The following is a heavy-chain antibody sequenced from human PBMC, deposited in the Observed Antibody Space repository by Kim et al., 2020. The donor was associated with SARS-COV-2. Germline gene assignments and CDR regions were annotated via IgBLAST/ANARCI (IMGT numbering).Heavy chain of an antibody. Sequence: SETLSLTCAVYGEYFSGYSWSWIRQSPGRGLAWLWEINRSGSTNFNPSLKNRVILSINTYKNKFSLRLTSVTAADTAIYFCARGGGGNRIPFDTYPAHVDCWSQRSPVSVSS. CDR2: INRSGST. V-gene: IGHV4-34*01. CDR3: ARGGGGNRIPFDTYPAHVDC. J-gene: IGHJ4*02. D-gene: IGHD3-16*01. CDR1: GEYFSGYS.